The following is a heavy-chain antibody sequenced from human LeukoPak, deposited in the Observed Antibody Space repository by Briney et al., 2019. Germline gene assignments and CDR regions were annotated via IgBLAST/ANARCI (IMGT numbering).Heavy chain of an antibody. J-gene: IGHJ4*02. CDR2: IYYNGST. V-gene: IGHV4-39*07. D-gene: IGHD6-13*01. CDR3: ARDRPGGSSLDY. Sequence: SETLSLTCTVSGGSISSSSYYWGWIRQPPGKGLEWIGSIYYNGSTYYNPSLKSRVTISVDTSKNQFSLKLSSVTTADTAVYYCARDRPGGSSLDYWGQGTLVTVSS. CDR1: GGSISSSSYY.